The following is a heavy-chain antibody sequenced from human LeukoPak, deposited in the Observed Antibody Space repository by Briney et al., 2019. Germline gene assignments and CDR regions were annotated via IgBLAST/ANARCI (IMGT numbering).Heavy chain of an antibody. CDR1: GFTFSSYS. V-gene: IGHV3-21*01. J-gene: IGHJ3*02. D-gene: IGHD3-22*01. CDR3: ARDPEDYYDSSDYYDGFDI. Sequence: PGGSLRLSCAASGFTFSSYSMNWVRQAPGKGLEWVSFISSSSSYIYYADSVKGRFTISRDNAKNSLYLQMNSLRAEETAVYYCARDPEDYYDSSDYYDGFDIWGQGTMVTVSS. CDR2: ISSSSSYI.